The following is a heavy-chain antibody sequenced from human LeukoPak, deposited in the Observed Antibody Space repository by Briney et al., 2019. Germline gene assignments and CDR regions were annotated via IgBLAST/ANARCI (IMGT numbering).Heavy chain of an antibody. V-gene: IGHV3-7*01. CDR1: GFTFSSYW. Sequence: GGSLRLSCAASGFTFSSYWMSWVRQAPGKGLEWVANIKQDGSEKYYVDSVKGRFTISRDNAKNSLYLQMNSLRAEDTAVYYCARDRKRWLLRSYYMDVWGKGTTVTIPS. CDR2: IKQDGSEK. D-gene: IGHD5-24*01. J-gene: IGHJ6*03. CDR3: ARDRKRWLLRSYYMDV.